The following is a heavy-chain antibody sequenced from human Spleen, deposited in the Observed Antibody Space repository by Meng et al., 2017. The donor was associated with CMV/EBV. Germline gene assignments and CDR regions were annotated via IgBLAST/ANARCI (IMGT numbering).Heavy chain of an antibody. D-gene: IGHD3-3*01. CDR3: ARDRGGDFWSGYSYYYGMDV. CDR2: INHSGST. CDR1: GGSFSGYY. V-gene: IGHV4-34*01. J-gene: IGHJ6*02. Sequence: GSLRLSCAVYGGSFSGYYWSWIRQPPGKGLEWIGEINHSGSTNYNPSLKSRVTISVDSSKNQFSLKLTSVTAADTAVYYCARDRGGDFWSGYSYYYGMDVWGQGTTVTVSS.